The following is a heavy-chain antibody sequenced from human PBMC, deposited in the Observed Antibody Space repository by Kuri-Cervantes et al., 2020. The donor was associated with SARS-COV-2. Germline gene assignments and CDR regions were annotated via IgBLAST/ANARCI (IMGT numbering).Heavy chain of an antibody. CDR2: ISYDGSNK. J-gene: IGHJ3*02. CDR3: ARESPLLDAFDI. V-gene: IGHV3-30-3*01. Sequence: GESLKISCAASGFTFSSYAMSWVRQAPGKGLEWVAVISYDGSNKYYADSVKGRFTISRDNSKNTLYLQMNSLRAEDTAVYYCARESPLLDAFDIWGQGTMVTVSS. CDR1: GFTFSSYA.